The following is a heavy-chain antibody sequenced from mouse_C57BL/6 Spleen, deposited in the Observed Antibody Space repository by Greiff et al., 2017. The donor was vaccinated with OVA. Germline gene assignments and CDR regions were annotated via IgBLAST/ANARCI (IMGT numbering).Heavy chain of an antibody. Sequence: QVQLQQSGAELVRPGTSVKMSCKASGYTFTNYWIGWAKQRPGHGLEWIGDIYPGGGYTNYNEKFKGKATLTADKSSSTAYMQFSSLTSEDSAIYYCAIEGKNDYGGYYYAMDYWGQGTSVTVSS. J-gene: IGHJ4*01. CDR3: AIEGKNDYGGYYYAMDY. D-gene: IGHD2-4*01. CDR2: IYPGGGYT. CDR1: GYTFTNYW. V-gene: IGHV1-63*01.